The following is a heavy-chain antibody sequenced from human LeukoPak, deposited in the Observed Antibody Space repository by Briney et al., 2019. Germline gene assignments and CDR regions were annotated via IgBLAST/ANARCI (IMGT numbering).Heavy chain of an antibody. CDR1: GGSFTGAY. D-gene: IGHD3-3*01. J-gene: IGHJ3*01. CDR3: ANATYRDFLSGYSCAFLF. CDR2: VIHTGDT. Sequence: SETLSLTCAVSGGSFTGAYWSWVRQPPGKGLEWIGEVIHTGDTNYNPSLQSRVSMSVDKSRRQFSLRLASVTAADTGVYFCANATYRDFLSGYSCAFLFWGQGTAVTVS. V-gene: IGHV4-34*12.